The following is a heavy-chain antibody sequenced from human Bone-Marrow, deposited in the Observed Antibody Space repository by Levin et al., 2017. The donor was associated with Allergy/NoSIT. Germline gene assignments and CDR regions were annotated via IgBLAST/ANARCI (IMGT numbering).Heavy chain of an antibody. V-gene: IGHV3-33*01. CDR3: ARDFGPCISTSCYGYYYYGMDV. D-gene: IGHD2-2*01. CDR2: IWYDGSNK. CDR1: GFTFSSYG. J-gene: IGHJ6*02. Sequence: PGGSLRLSCAASGFTFSSYGMHWVRQAPGKGLEWVAVIWYDGSNKYYADSVKGRFTISRDNSKNTLYLQMNSLRAEDTAVYYCARDFGPCISTSCYGYYYYGMDVWGQGTTVTVSS.